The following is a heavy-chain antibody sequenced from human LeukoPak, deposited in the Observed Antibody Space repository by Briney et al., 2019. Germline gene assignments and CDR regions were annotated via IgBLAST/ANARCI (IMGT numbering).Heavy chain of an antibody. V-gene: IGHV4-39*01. Sequence: SSETLSLTCTVSGGSISSYYWGWIRQPPGKGLEWIGSIYYSGSTYYNPSLKSRVTISVDTSKNQFSLKLSSVTAADTAVYYCARTRITMIVVVIDAFDIWGQGTMVTVSS. CDR3: ARTRITMIVVVIDAFDI. J-gene: IGHJ3*02. D-gene: IGHD3-22*01. CDR1: GGSISSYY. CDR2: IYYSGST.